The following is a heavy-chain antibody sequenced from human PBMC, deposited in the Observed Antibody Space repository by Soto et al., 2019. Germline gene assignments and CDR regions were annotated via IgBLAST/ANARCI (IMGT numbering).Heavy chain of an antibody. CDR3: ARGLGYYGSGSSYYFDY. V-gene: IGHV1-69*01. J-gene: IGHJ4*02. Sequence: QVQLVQSGAEVKKPGSSAKVSCKASGGTFSSYAISWVRQAPGQGLEWMGGIIPIFGTANYAQKFQGRVTITADESTSTAYMELSSLRSEDTAVYYCARGLGYYGSGSSYYFDYWGQGTLVTVSS. CDR2: IIPIFGTA. D-gene: IGHD3-10*01. CDR1: GGTFSSYA.